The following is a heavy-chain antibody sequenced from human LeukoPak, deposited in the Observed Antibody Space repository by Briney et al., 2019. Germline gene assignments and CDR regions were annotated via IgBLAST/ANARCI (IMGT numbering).Heavy chain of an antibody. V-gene: IGHV4-59*12. CDR2: IYHSGST. CDR3: AREMATTKYFDY. D-gene: IGHD5-24*01. Sequence: SETLSLTCTVSGDSISSYYWSWIRQPPGKGLEWIGYIYHSGSTYYNPSLKSRVTISVDRSKNQFSLKLSSVTAADTAVYYCAREMATTKYFDYWGQGTLVTVSS. CDR1: GDSISSYY. J-gene: IGHJ4*02.